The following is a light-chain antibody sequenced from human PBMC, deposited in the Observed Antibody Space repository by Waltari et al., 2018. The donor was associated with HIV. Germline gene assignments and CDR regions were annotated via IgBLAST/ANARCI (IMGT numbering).Light chain of an antibody. CDR1: NSNIGADYA. V-gene: IGLV1-40*01. CDR3: QSYDNSLSGTYV. Sequence: QSVLTQPPSLCGIPGQRLTITCTGSNSNIGADYALHWSQHLPGTAPKVLIYGNTNRPSGVPDRFSGSKSGASASLVITGLQAEDEADYYCQSYDNSLSGTYVFGGGTKVNVL. CDR2: GNT. J-gene: IGLJ1*01.